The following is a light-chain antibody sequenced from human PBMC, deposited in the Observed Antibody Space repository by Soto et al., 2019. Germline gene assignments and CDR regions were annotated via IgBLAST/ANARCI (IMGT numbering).Light chain of an antibody. V-gene: IGKV1-27*01. J-gene: IGKJ2*01. Sequence: DIPMTQSPSSLSASVGDRVTITCRASEGISNYLAWYQQKPGKVPKLLIYAASTLQSGVPSRFSGSGSGTDFTLTISSLQPEDVATYYCQKYNSAPYTFGQRTKLEIK. CDR1: EGISNY. CDR3: QKYNSAPYT. CDR2: AAS.